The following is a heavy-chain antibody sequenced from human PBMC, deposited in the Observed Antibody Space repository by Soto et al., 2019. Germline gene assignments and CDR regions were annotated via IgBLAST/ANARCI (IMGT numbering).Heavy chain of an antibody. CDR1: GGTFSSYA. J-gene: IGHJ6*02. CDR2: IIPIFGTA. CDR3: ARDQAAAGTDGMDV. D-gene: IGHD6-13*01. V-gene: IGHV1-69*06. Sequence: QVQLVQSGAEVKKPGSSVKVSCKASGGTFSSYAISWVRQAPGQGLGWMGGIIPIFGTANYAQKFQGRDTITADKSTSTAYMELSSLSSEDTAVYYCARDQAAAGTDGMDVWGQGTTVTFSS.